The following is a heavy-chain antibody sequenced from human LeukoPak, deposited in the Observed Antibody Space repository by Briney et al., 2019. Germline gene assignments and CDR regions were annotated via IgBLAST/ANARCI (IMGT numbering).Heavy chain of an antibody. J-gene: IGHJ4*02. CDR1: GGSISSSSYY. V-gene: IGHV4-39*07. D-gene: IGHD3-16*02. CDR2: IYYSGST. CDR3: VRGLYDYVWGSYRYIDY. Sequence: SETLSLTCTVSGGSISSSSYYWGWIRQPPGKGLEWIGSIYYSGSTYYNPSVKSRVTISVDTSKNQFSLKLNSVTAADTAVYYCVRGLYDYVWGSYRYIDYWGRGSLVTVSS.